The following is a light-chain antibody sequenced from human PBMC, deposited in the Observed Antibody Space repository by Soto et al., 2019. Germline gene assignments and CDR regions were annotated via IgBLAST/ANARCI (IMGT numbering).Light chain of an antibody. CDR1: ESVSSN. V-gene: IGKV3-15*01. CDR2: GAS. Sequence: EIGMTQSPATLSVSPGDRATLSCRASESVSSNLAWYQQKPGQAPRLLIYGASTRATGIPARFSGSGSGTEFTLTISSLQSEDFGLYYCQQYNNWLTFGGGTKVEIK. CDR3: QQYNNWLT. J-gene: IGKJ4*01.